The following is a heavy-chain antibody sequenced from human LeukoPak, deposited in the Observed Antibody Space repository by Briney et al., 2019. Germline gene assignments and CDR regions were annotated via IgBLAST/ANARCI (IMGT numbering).Heavy chain of an antibody. CDR2: ISGSGGSI. V-gene: IGHV3-23*01. D-gene: IGHD7-27*01. Sequence: PGGSLRLSCAASGFTFSSYAMTWVRQAPGKGLEWVSGISGSGGSIHYADSVKGRFTISRDNSMNTLYLQMNSLRAEDTAVYYCANGDDEVDYWGQGTLVTVSS. J-gene: IGHJ4*02. CDR3: ANGDDEVDY. CDR1: GFTFSSYA.